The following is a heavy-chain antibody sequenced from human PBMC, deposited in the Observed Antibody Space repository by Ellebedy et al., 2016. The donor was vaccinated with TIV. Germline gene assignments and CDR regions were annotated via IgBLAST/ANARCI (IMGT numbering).Heavy chain of an antibody. CDR2: IYTDDST. V-gene: IGHV3-66*01. Sequence: GESLKISCATSGFTVSTNYMNWVRQAPGKGPEWVSGIYTDDSTYYADSVKGRFTISRDNSKNTLYLQMNSLRTDDTAVYYCARASFYDVDLSGWYFDLWGRGTLITVSS. J-gene: IGHJ2*01. CDR1: GFTVSTNY. D-gene: IGHD3-10*02. CDR3: ARASFYDVDLSGWYFDL.